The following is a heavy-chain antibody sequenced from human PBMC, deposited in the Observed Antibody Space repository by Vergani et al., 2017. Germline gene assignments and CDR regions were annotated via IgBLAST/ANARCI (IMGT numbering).Heavy chain of an antibody. CDR1: GGSISSYY. V-gene: IGHV4-59*01. CDR2: IYYSGST. J-gene: IGHJ4*02. Sequence: QVQLQESGPGLVKPSETLSLTCTVSGGSISSYYWSWIRQPPGKGLEWIGYIYYSGSTNYNPSLKSRVTISVDTSKNQFSLKLSSVTAADTAVYYCARDANYGDLDYWGQGTLVTVSS. D-gene: IGHD4-17*01. CDR3: ARDANYGDLDY.